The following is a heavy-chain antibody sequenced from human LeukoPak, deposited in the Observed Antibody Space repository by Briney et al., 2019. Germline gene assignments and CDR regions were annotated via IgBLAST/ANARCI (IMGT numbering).Heavy chain of an antibody. J-gene: IGHJ4*02. D-gene: IGHD2-15*01. CDR3: ASCRRGGSCYTFDY. V-gene: IGHV4-34*01. CDR2: INHGGRT. CDR1: NGSFNEYY. Sequence: PSETLSLTCAVYNGSFNEYYWSWIRQSPGKGLEWIVEINHGGRTNYNPSLKSRVTISVDTSKNQFSLKLSSVTAADTAVYYCASCRRGGSCYTFDYWGQGTLVTVSS.